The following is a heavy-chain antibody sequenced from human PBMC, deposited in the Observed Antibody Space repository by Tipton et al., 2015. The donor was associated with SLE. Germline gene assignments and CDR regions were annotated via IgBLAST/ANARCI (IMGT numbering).Heavy chain of an antibody. CDR1: GASMTSSSSY. CDR2: IYTSGAT. D-gene: IGHD2/OR15-2a*01. Sequence: TLSLTCTVSGASMTSSSSYWTWIRQPAGKGLEWIGRIYTSGATDDNPSLKSRVTMSVDMSKNQIFLKMTSVTAADSAVYFCARVWLNNAFDIWGQGTRVTVSS. J-gene: IGHJ3*02. CDR3: ARVWLNNAFDI. V-gene: IGHV4-61*02.